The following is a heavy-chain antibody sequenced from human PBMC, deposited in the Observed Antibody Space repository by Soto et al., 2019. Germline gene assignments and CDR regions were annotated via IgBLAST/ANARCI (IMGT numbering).Heavy chain of an antibody. CDR1: GFTFSTYG. D-gene: IGHD1-1*01. J-gene: IGHJ3*02. V-gene: IGHV3-30*18. CDR2: ISYDGSNK. CDR3: AKELEI. Sequence: PGGSLRLSCAASGFTFSTYGMHWVRQAPGKGLEWVAVISYDGSNKYYAESVKGRFTISRDNSKNTLYLQMNSLRAEDTAVYYCAKELEIWGPGTMVTVSS.